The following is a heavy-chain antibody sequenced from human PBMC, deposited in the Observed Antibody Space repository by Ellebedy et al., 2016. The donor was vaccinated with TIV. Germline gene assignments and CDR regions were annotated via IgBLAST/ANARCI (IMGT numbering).Heavy chain of an antibody. CDR3: ARYYYHYYGMDV. CDR2: INPNSGGT. J-gene: IGHJ6*02. Sequence: ASVKVSCKASGYTFIDYYVHWVRQAPGQGLEWMGWINPNSGGTKYAQKFQGRVTMTRDTSISTAYMELSSLRSDDTAVYYCARYYYHYYGMDVWGQGTTVTVSS. CDR1: GYTFIDYY. V-gene: IGHV1-2*02.